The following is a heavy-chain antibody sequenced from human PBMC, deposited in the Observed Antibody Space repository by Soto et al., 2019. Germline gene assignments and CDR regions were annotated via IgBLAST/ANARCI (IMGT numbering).Heavy chain of an antibody. CDR1: GGSISSYY. J-gene: IGHJ5*02. D-gene: IGHD6-19*01. V-gene: IGHV4-59*08. CDR2: IYYSGST. CDR3: ARHSYSSGWYWFDP. Sequence: QVQLQESGPGLVKPSETLSLTCTVSGGSISSYYWSWIRQPPGKGLEWIGYIYYSGSTNYNPSLTSRVTISIDTSKNQFSLKLSSVTAADTAVYYCARHSYSSGWYWFDPWGQGTLVTVSS.